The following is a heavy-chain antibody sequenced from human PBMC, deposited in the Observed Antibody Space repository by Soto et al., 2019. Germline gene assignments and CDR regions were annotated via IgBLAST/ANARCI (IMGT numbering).Heavy chain of an antibody. CDR1: GGTFSSYA. D-gene: IGHD2-15*01. J-gene: IGHJ6*02. V-gene: IGHV1-69*13. Sequence: SLNVSWKASGGTFSSYAISWVRQAPGQGLEWMGGIIPIFGTANYAQKFQGRVTITADESTSTAYMELSSLRSEDTAVYYCASGDCSGGSCYPYYYYYGMDVWGQGTTVTVSS. CDR2: IIPIFGTA. CDR3: ASGDCSGGSCYPYYYYYGMDV.